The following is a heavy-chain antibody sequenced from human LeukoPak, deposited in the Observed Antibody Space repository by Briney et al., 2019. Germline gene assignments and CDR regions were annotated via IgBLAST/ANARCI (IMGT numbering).Heavy chain of an antibody. V-gene: IGHV4-59*08. CDR3: ARRYCYDSTCYYFDY. D-gene: IGHD3-22*01. CDR1: GGSISSYY. J-gene: IGHJ4*02. Sequence: KPSETLSLTCTVSGGSISSYYWSWIRQPPGKGPEWIGYIYYGGSTNYNPSLKSRVTISVDTSKNQISLKLSSVTAADTAVYYCARRYCYDSTCYYFDYWGQGTLVTVSS. CDR2: IYYGGST.